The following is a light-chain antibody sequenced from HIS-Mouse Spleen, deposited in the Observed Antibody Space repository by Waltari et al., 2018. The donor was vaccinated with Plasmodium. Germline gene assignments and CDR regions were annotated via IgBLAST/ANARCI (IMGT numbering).Light chain of an antibody. J-gene: IGLJ3*02. CDR3: NSRDSSGNHLV. V-gene: IGLV3-19*01. CDR1: SLRSYY. Sequence: SSELTQDPAVSVALGQTVRITCQGDSLRSYYASWYQQKPGQAPVLVIYGKNNRPSWIPVRFSGSSSGNTASLTITGAQAEDEADYYCNSRDSSGNHLVFGGGTKLTVL. CDR2: GKN.